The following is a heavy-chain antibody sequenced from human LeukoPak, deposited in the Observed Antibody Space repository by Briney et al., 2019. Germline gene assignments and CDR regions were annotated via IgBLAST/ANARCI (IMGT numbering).Heavy chain of an antibody. J-gene: IGHJ6*03. CDR1: GGSISSGSYY. Sequence: SETLSLTCTVSGGSISSGSYYWSWIRQPAGKGPEWIGRIYTSGSTNYNPSLKSRVTISRDTSKNQFSLKLSSVTAADTAVYYCARDDSNYVGGYYYYNMDVWGKGTTVTVSS. CDR2: IYTSGST. V-gene: IGHV4-61*02. D-gene: IGHD4-11*01. CDR3: ARDDSNYVGGYYYYNMDV.